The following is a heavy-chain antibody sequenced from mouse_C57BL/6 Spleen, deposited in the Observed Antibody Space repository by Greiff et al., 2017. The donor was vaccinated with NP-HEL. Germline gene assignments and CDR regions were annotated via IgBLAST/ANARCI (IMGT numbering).Heavy chain of an antibody. CDR2: IHPNSGST. J-gene: IGHJ4*01. V-gene: IGHV1-64*01. D-gene: IGHD1-1*01. CDR3: AHTVVGYYYAMDY. Sequence: VQLQQPGAELVKPGASVKLSCKASGYTFTSYWMHRVKQRPGQGLEWIGMIHPNSGSTNYNEKFKSKATLTVDKSSSTAYMQLSSLTSEDSAVYYCAHTVVGYYYAMDYWGQGTSVTVSS. CDR1: GYTFTSYW.